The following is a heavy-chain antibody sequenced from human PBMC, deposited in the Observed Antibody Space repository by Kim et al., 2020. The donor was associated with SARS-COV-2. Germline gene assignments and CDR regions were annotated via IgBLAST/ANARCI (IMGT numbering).Heavy chain of an antibody. D-gene: IGHD6-19*01. Sequence: SETLSLTCTVSGGSISSYYWSWIRQPPGKGLEWIGYIYYSGSTNYNPSLKSRVTISVDTSKNQFSLKLSSVTAADTAVYYCARHTPQEGEAVAGKFDYWGQGTLVTVSS. CDR3: ARHTPQEGEAVAGKFDY. V-gene: IGHV4-59*08. CDR1: GGSISSYY. J-gene: IGHJ4*02. CDR2: IYYSGST.